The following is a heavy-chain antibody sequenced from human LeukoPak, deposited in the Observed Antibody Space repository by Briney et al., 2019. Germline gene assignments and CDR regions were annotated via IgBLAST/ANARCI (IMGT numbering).Heavy chain of an antibody. CDR3: ARQGCSSTSCSAFDP. V-gene: IGHV5-51*01. CDR1: GYSFTSYW. CDR2: IYPGDSDI. J-gene: IGHJ5*02. Sequence: GESLKISCKGSGYSFTSYWIGWVRQMPGKGLEWMGIIYPGDSDIRYSPSFQGQVTISADKSISTAYLQWSSLKASDTAMYYCARQGCSSTSCSAFDPWGQGTLVTVSS. D-gene: IGHD2-2*01.